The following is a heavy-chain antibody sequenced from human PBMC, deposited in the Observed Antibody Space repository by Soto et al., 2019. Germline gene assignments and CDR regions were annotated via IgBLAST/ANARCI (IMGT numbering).Heavy chain of an antibody. CDR2: IYHSGST. D-gene: IGHD3-9*01. CDR1: GYSISSGYY. J-gene: IGHJ4*02. V-gene: IGHV4-38-2*02. CDR3: ARDGKASDYDILTGYYDY. Sequence: SETLSLTCTVSGYSISSGYYWGWIRQPPGKGLEWIGSIYHSGSTYYNPSLKSRFTISVDTSKNQFSLKLSSVTAADTAVYYCARDGKASDYDILTGYYDYWGQGTLVTVSS.